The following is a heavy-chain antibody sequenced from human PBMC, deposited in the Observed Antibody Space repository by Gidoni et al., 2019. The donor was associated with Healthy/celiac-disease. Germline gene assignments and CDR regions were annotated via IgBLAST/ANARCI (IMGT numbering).Heavy chain of an antibody. CDR2: ISYDGSNK. CDR3: AKGPKYYYDSSGYYFDY. CDR1: GFTFSSSG. J-gene: IGHJ4*02. Sequence: QVQLVESGGGVVQPGRSLRLSCAASGFTFSSSGMHWVRQAPGKGLEWVAVISYDGSNKYYADSVKGRFTISRDNSKNTLYLQMNSLRAEDTAVYYCAKGPKYYYDSSGYYFDYWGQGTLVTVSS. D-gene: IGHD3-22*01. V-gene: IGHV3-30*18.